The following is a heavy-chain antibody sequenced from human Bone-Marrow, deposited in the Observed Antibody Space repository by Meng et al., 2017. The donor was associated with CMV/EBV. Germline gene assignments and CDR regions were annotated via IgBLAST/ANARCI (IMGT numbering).Heavy chain of an antibody. CDR3: ARLRISHIYYYYGMDA. CDR2: ISYDGSNE. Sequence: GESLKISWAASGFTFSNAWMSWVRQAPGKGLEWVAVISYDGSNEYYSDSVKGRFTISRDNSKNTLYLQMNSLRAEDTAVYYCARLRISHIYYYYGMDAWGQGTTVTVSS. CDR1: GFTFSNAW. V-gene: IGHV3-30*03. D-gene: IGHD2-15*01. J-gene: IGHJ6*01.